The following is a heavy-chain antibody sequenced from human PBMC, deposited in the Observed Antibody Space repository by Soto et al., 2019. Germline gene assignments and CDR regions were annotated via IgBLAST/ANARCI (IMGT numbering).Heavy chain of an antibody. CDR3: ARGPGVPDGPGDY. CDR1: GYTFTSYA. CDR2: INAGNGNT. Sequence: QVQLVQSGAEVKKPGASVKVSCKASGYTFTSYAMHWVRQAPGQRLEWMGWINAGNGNTKYSQKFQGRVTITRDTSASTAYMEPSSLRSEDTAVYDGARGPGVPDGPGDYWGQGTLVTVSS. D-gene: IGHD2-8*01. V-gene: IGHV1-3*01. J-gene: IGHJ4*02.